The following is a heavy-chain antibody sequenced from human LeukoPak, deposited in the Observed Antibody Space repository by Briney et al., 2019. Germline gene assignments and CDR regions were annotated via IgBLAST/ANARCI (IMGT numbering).Heavy chain of an antibody. J-gene: IGHJ4*02. Sequence: ASVKVSCKASGYTFTSYAMNWVRQAPGQGLEWMGWINTNTGNPTYAQGFTGRFVFSLDTSVSTAYLQISSLKAEDTAVYYCARDRSTYYYDSSGYSPFDYWGQGTLVTVSS. CDR1: GYTFTSYA. D-gene: IGHD3-22*01. V-gene: IGHV7-4-1*02. CDR3: ARDRSTYYYDSSGYSPFDY. CDR2: INTNTGNP.